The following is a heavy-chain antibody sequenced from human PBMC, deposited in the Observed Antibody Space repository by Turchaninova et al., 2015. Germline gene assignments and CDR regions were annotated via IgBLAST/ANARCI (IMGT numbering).Heavy chain of an antibody. CDR2: INHRGST. CDR1: GGSFRGYY. Sequence: QVQLPQWGAGLLKPSEPLSLTCAVYGGSFRGYYWGWIRQPPGKGLEWIGEINHRGSTNYNPSLKSRVTISVDTSKNQFSLKLSSVTAADTAVYYCARASYGDHGGYFDYWGQGTLVTVSS. V-gene: IGHV4-34*01. J-gene: IGHJ4*02. CDR3: ARASYGDHGGYFDY. D-gene: IGHD4-17*01.